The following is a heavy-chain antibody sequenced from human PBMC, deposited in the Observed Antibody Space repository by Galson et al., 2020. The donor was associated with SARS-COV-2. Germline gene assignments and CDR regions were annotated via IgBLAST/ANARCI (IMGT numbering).Heavy chain of an antibody. J-gene: IGHJ2*01. D-gene: IGHD3-22*01. V-gene: IGHV4-61*02. Sequence: TLSLTCTVSGGSISSGSYSWTWIRQSAGKGLEWIGRIYTSGSTNYNPSLKSRVTISVDTSKIQFSLKLSSVTAADTAVYYCARGNNYYDSSGYYYWYFDLWGRGTLVTVSS. CDR1: GGSISSGSYS. CDR2: IYTSGST. CDR3: ARGNNYYDSSGYYYWYFDL.